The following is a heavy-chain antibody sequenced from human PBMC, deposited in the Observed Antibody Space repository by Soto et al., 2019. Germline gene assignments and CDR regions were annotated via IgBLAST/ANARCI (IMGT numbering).Heavy chain of an antibody. CDR1: GGTFSSYT. Sequence: GASVKVSCKASGGTFSSYTISWVRQAPGQGLEWMGRTIPILGIANYAQKFQGRVTITADKPTSTAYMELSSLRSEDTAVYYCARERGCSGGSCYSGFDPWGQGPLVTVSS. J-gene: IGHJ5*02. D-gene: IGHD2-15*01. CDR2: TIPILGIA. V-gene: IGHV1-69*04. CDR3: ARERGCSGGSCYSGFDP.